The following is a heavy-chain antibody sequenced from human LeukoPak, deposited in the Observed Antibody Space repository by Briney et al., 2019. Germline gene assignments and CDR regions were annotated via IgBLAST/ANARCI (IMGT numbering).Heavy chain of an antibody. V-gene: IGHV3-23*01. Sequence: GGSLRLSCAASGFTFNSYAMSWVRQAPGKGQEWVSTIGFGDDSAYYADSVKGRFTISRDNSKNTLYLQMNYLRAEDTAVYYCAKDPTSVGGRHDWLLDSWGQGTLVTVSS. D-gene: IGHD3-9*01. J-gene: IGHJ5*02. CDR2: IGFGDDSA. CDR1: GFTFNSYA. CDR3: AKDPTSVGGRHDWLLDS.